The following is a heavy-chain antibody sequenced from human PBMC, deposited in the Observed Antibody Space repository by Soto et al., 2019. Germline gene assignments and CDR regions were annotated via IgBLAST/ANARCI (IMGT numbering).Heavy chain of an antibody. CDR1: GGSFSGYY. CDR3: ARGWGRIFDY. CDR2: INHSGST. V-gene: IGHV4-34*01. J-gene: IGHJ4*02. Sequence: QVQLQQWGAGLLKPSETLSLTCAVYGGSFSGYYWNWIRQPPGKGLEWIGEINHSGSTNYNPSLKSRATISVDTPKSQFSLKLSSVTAADTAVYYCARGWGRIFDYWGQGTLVTVSS. D-gene: IGHD7-27*01.